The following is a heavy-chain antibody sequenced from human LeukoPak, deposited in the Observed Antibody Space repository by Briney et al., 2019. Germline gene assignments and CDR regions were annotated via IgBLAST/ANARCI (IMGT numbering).Heavy chain of an antibody. D-gene: IGHD3-16*01. CDR2: ISAYGGNT. J-gene: IGHJ4*02. Sequence: QPGGSLRLSCAASGFTFSNYDMSWVRQAPGKGLEWVSAISAYGGNTFYADSVKGRFTISRDNSKNTLYLQMNSLRAEDTAVYYCAKWGWVGRADFDYWGQGTLVTVSS. CDR3: AKWGWVGRADFDY. CDR1: GFTFSNYD. V-gene: IGHV3-23*01.